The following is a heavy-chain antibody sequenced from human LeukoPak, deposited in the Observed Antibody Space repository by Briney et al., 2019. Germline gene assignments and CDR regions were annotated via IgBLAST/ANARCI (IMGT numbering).Heavy chain of an antibody. V-gene: IGHV1-69-2*01. CDR1: GYTFTNYA. J-gene: IGHJ4*02. Sequence: ASVKVSCKASGYTFTNYAISWVRQAPGKGLEWMGRVDPEDGETIYAEKFQGRVTITADTSTDTAYMELSSLRSEDTAVYYCARGCRDSNYLCFDYWGRGTLVSDSS. CDR3: ARGCRDSNYLCFDY. CDR2: VDPEDGET. D-gene: IGHD4-11*01.